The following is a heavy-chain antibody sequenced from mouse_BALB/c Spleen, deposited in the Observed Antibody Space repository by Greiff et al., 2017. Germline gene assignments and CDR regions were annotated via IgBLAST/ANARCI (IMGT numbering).Heavy chain of an antibody. CDR2: INPGSGGT. Sequence: QVQLQQSGAELVRPGTSVKVSCKASGYAFTNYLIEWVKQRPGQGLEWIGVINPGSGGTNYNEKFKGKATLTADKSSSTAYMQLSSLTSDDSAVYFCARVGFDWFAYWGQGTLVTVSA. V-gene: IGHV1-54*01. CDR3: ARVGFDWFAY. D-gene: IGHD4-1*01. J-gene: IGHJ3*01. CDR1: GYAFTNYL.